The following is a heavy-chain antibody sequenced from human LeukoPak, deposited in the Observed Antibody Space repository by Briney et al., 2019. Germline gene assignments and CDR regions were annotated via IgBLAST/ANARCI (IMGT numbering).Heavy chain of an antibody. D-gene: IGHD2-15*01. CDR3: AKENVVVAAAVPDY. V-gene: IGHV3-23*01. J-gene: IGHJ4*02. Sequence: GGSLRLSCAASGFIFSDYAMSWVRQALGKGLEWVSVISGSGGSTYYADSVKGRFTISRDNSKNTLYLQMSSLRAEDTAVYYCAKENVVVAAAVPDYWGQGTLVTVSS. CDR2: ISGSGGST. CDR1: GFIFSDYA.